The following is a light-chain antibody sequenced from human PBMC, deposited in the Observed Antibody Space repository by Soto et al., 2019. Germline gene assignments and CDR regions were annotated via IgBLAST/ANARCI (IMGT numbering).Light chain of an antibody. CDR2: DVN. V-gene: IGLV2-14*01. CDR1: TSDVGGYDF. J-gene: IGLJ1*01. CDR3: CSYTSSHTRV. Sequence: QSALTQPASVSGSPGQSITISCTGTTSDVGGYDFVSWYQHHPGKAPKLIIYDVNNRPSGLSNRFSGSKSGNTASLTISGLQTEDEADYYCCSYTSSHTRVFGTGTKVTV.